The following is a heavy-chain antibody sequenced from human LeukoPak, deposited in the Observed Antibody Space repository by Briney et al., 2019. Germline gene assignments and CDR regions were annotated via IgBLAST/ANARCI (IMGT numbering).Heavy chain of an antibody. CDR3: AREFSPEDAFDL. V-gene: IGHV3-74*01. Sequence: PGGSLRLSRTASGFTLTNNWMHWVRQVPGKGLEWVSRVNTYGTNTNYADSVRGRFTISRDNAKNTLYLQMDSLRAEDSAINYCAREFSPEDAFDLWGQGTRVTVSS. J-gene: IGHJ3*01. CDR2: VNTYGTNT. CDR1: GFTLTNNW.